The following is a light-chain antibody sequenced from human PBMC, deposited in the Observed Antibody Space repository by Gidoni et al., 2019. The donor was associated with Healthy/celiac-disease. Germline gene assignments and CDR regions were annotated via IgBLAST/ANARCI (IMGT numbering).Light chain of an antibody. CDR3: QQRSNWPPFT. CDR2: DAA. J-gene: IGKJ3*01. V-gene: IGKV3-11*01. Sequence: EIVLTQSRPTLSLSPGERPTLSFRASQSVSSYLAWYQQQPGQAPRLLIYDAATRATGIPARCSGSGSATDFSLTISSLEPEDFAVYYCQQRSNWPPFTFGPGTKVDIK. CDR1: QSVSSY.